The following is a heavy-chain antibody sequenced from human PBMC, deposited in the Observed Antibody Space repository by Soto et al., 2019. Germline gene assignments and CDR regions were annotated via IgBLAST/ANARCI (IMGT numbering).Heavy chain of an antibody. Sequence: QVQLVQSGAEVKKPGASVKVSCKASRYTFTDYAMHWVRQAPGQRLEWMGWINAGNGNTKYSQKFQGRVTITTDTSASTAYMELGSLTSEDTAVYYCARGAAVLVWFGELGYFDYWGQGPLVTVSS. CDR2: INAGNGNT. D-gene: IGHD3-10*01. J-gene: IGHJ4*02. CDR1: RYTFTDYA. CDR3: ARGAAVLVWFGELGYFDY. V-gene: IGHV1-3*01.